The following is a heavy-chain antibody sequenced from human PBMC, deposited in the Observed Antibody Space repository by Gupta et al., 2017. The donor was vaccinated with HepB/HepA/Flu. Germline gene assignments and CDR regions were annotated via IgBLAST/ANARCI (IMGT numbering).Heavy chain of an antibody. J-gene: IGHJ6*02. CDR2: ISWNSGSI. V-gene: IGHV3-9*01. CDR1: GFTFDDSA. Sequence: EVQLVESGGGLVQPGRSLRLSCADSGFTFDDSAMHWVRQAAGKGLEWVSGISWNSGSIGYADPVKGRFTISRDNAKNSLYLQMNSLRAEDTALYYCAKEESYQRTIDKLELPDYYYYYGMDVWGQGTTVTVSS. D-gene: IGHD1-7*01. CDR3: AKEESYQRTIDKLELPDYYYYYGMDV.